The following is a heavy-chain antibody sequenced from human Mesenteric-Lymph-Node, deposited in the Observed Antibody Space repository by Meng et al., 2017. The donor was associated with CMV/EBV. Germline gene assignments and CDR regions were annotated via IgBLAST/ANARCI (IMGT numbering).Heavy chain of an antibody. D-gene: IGHD6-13*01. Sequence: SVKVSCKASGGTFSSYAISWVRQAPGQGLEWMGGIIPIFGTANYAQKFQGRVTITTDESTSTAYMELSSLRSEDTAVYYCARTGHSGGGYYYYGMDVWGQGTTVTVSS. CDR3: ARTGHSGGGYYYYGMDV. V-gene: IGHV1-69*05. CDR2: IIPIFGTA. CDR1: GGTFSSYA. J-gene: IGHJ6*02.